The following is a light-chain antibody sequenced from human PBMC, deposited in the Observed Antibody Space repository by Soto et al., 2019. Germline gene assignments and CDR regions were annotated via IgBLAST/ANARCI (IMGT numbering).Light chain of an antibody. J-gene: IGKJ1*01. CDR3: QQSYSTPWT. V-gene: IGKV1-39*01. Sequence: DIQMTQSPSSLSASVGVRVSITCRASRSTIAKYLNWYQQKPGTAPKLLIFDASRLQSGVPSRFSGSGSGTDFTLTISGLQPEDFATYYCQQSYSTPWTFGQGTKVEVK. CDR1: RSTIAKY. CDR2: DAS.